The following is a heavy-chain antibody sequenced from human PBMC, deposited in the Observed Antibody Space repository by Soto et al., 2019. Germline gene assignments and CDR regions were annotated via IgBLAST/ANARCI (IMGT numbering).Heavy chain of an antibody. V-gene: IGHV3-15*07. J-gene: IGHJ5*02. Sequence: GGSLRLSCAASGFTFSNAWMNWVRQAPGKGLEWVGRIKSKTDGGTTDYAAPVKGRFTISRDDSKNTLYLKMNSLKTEDTAVYYCTTDRGITIYSFRWFDPWGQGTLVTVSS. CDR3: TTDRGITIYSFRWFDP. CDR1: GFTFSNAW. CDR2: IKSKTDGGTT. D-gene: IGHD3-9*01.